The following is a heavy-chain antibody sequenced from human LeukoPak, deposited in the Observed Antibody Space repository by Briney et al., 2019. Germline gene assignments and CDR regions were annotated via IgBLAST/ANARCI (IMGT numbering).Heavy chain of an antibody. Sequence: ASVKVSCKASGYIFTNNYIHWVRQAPGQGLEWMGIINPSGGSTSYAQKFQGRVTMTRDTSTSTVYMELSSLRSEDTAVYYCARVRGATDDDAFDIWGQGTMVTVSS. V-gene: IGHV1-46*01. CDR2: INPSGGST. CDR3: ARVRGATDDDAFDI. J-gene: IGHJ3*02. CDR1: GYIFTNNY. D-gene: IGHD1-26*01.